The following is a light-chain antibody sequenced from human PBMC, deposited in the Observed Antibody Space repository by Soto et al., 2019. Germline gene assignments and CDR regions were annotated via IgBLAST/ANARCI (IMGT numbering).Light chain of an antibody. CDR2: DNL. V-gene: IGLV1-40*01. CDR1: SSNIGAGYA. J-gene: IGLJ1*01. Sequence: QAVVTQPPSVSGAPGQRVTISCTGSSSNIGAGYAVHWYQQLPGTAPKLLIYDNLNRPSGVPDRFSGSKSGTSASLAITGLQAEDEADYYCQTLDSSLNVDVFGPGTKLTVL. CDR3: QTLDSSLNVDV.